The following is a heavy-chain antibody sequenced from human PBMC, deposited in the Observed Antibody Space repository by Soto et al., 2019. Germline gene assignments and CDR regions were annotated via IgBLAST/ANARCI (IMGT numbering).Heavy chain of an antibody. CDR2: ISGSGVST. CDR1: GFTFTSYA. V-gene: IGHV3-23*01. J-gene: IGHJ4*02. D-gene: IGHD6-19*01. CDR3: AKEEAYSSGWGSFDY. Sequence: EVQLLESGGGLVQPGGSLRVSCAAPGFTFTSYAMSWVRQAPGKGLEWVSAISGSGVSTYYADSVKGRFTISRDNSKNTLFLQMNSLRAEDTAVYYCAKEEAYSSGWGSFDYWGQGTLVTVSS.